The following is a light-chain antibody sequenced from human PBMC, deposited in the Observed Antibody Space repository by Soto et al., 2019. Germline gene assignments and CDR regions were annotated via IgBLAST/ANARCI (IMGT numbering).Light chain of an antibody. J-gene: IGKJ1*01. CDR1: QAVXTY. CDR2: AAS. V-gene: IGKV1-39*01. Sequence: IQLTQSASSLSASIGDRVTITCRASQAVXTYFHWYQQKPGKAPKPLXDAASNLQRGGPSRLSGSGSGTDFTLTISSLQPEDIATYYCQQSYRCTWTFGQGTKVDIK. CDR3: QQSYRCTWT.